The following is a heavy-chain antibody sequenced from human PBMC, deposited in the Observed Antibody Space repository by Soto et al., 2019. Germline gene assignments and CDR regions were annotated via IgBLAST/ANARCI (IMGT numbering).Heavy chain of an antibody. CDR3: AKDLEHSRDSSGYYYWGYFDY. J-gene: IGHJ4*02. V-gene: IGHV1-3*01. D-gene: IGHD3-22*01. CDR2: INAGNGNT. CDR1: GYTFTSYL. Sequence: ASVKVSCKASGYTFTSYLMHWVRQAPGQRLEWMGWINAGNGNTKYSQKFQGRVTITRDTSASTAYMELSSLRADDTAVYYCAKDLEHSRDSSGYYYWGYFDYWGQGTLVTVSS.